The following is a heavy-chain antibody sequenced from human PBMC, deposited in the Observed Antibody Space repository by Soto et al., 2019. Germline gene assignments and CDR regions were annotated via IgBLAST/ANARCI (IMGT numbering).Heavy chain of an antibody. CDR2: IYHTGTT. CDR3: ARSYSNLLSY. V-gene: IGHV4-4*02. J-gene: IGHJ4*02. Sequence: QVQLQESGPGLLTPSETLSLTCAVSGDSISSANWWTWVRQPPGKGLAWIGEIYHTGTTNYNPSLKGRFTISVDKSNNQSSLKLSSLTSADTASYYVARSYSNLLSYWGQGTLVAVSS. CDR1: GDSISSANW. D-gene: IGHD4-4*01.